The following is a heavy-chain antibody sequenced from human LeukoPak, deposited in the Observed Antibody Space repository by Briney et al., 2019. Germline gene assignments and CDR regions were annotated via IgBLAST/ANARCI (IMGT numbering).Heavy chain of an antibody. CDR3: ARTYCGGDCYSDYYYYYGMDV. Sequence: GGSLRLSCAASGFTVSSNYMSWVRQAPGKGLEWVPVIYTGGSTYYADSVKGRFTISRDNAKNSLYLQMNSLRAEDTAVYYCARTYCGGDCYSDYYYYYGMDVWGQGTTVTVSS. J-gene: IGHJ6*02. V-gene: IGHV3-53*01. CDR1: GFTVSSNY. CDR2: IYTGGST. D-gene: IGHD2-21*02.